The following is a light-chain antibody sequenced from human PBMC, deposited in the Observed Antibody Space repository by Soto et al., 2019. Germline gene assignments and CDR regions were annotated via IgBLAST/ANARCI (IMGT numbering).Light chain of an antibody. CDR3: QTWGTGTQV. CDR1: SSDVGGYNY. J-gene: IGLJ3*02. Sequence: QSALTQPPSASGSPGQSVTISCTGTSSDVGGYNYVSWYQQHPGKAPKLMIYEVSKRPSGVPDRFSGSKSGNTASLTVSGLQVEDEADYYCQTWGTGTQVFGGGTKLTVL. V-gene: IGLV2-8*01. CDR2: EVS.